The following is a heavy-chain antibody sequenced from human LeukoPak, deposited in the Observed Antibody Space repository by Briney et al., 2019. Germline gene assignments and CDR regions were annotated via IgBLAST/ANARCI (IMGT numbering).Heavy chain of an antibody. D-gene: IGHD2-2*01. CDR2: IRYDGSNK. J-gene: IGHJ4*02. V-gene: IGHV3-30*02. Sequence: GGSLRLSCAASGSTFSSYGMHWVRQAPGKGLEWVAFIRYDGSNKYYADSVKGRFTISRDNSKNTLYLQMNSLRAEDTAVYYCAKDGGGYCSSTSCYGRGYFDYWGQGTLVTVSS. CDR3: AKDGGGYCSSTSCYGRGYFDY. CDR1: GSTFSSYG.